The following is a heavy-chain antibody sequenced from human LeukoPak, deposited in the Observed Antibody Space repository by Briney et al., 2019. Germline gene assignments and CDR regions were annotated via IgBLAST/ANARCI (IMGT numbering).Heavy chain of an antibody. CDR2: ISSSSTYI. V-gene: IGHV3-21*01. Sequence: GGSLRLSCAASEFTFKSYNMNWVRQAPGKGLEWVSSISSSSTYIYYADSVKGRFTISRDNAKNSLYLQMNSLRAEDTAVYYCTRGHYCGMDVWGKGTTVTVST. J-gene: IGHJ6*04. CDR3: TRGHYCGMDV. CDR1: EFTFKSYN.